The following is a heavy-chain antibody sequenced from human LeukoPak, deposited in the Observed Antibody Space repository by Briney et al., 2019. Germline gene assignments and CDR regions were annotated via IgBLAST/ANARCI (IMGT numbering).Heavy chain of an antibody. D-gene: IGHD3-9*01. V-gene: IGHV3-7*01. Sequence: GGSLRLSCAASQFTFSNYWMSWVRQPPGKGLELVAYTSQDGTSIYYVDSVKGRFTISRDNAKNSLYLHMDSLRVEDTAVYYCATTVPGYPDDYFDNWGQGTLVTVSS. J-gene: IGHJ4*02. CDR3: ATTVPGYPDDYFDN. CDR2: TSQDGTSI. CDR1: QFTFSNYW.